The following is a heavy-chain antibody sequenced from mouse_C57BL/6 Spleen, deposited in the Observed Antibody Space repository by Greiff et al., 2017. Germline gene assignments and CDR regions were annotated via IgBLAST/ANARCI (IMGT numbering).Heavy chain of an antibody. J-gene: IGHJ4*01. CDR1: GYTFTDHT. Sequence: VQLQQSDAELVKPGASVKISCKVSGYTFTDHTIHWMKQRPEQGLEWIGYIYPRDGSTKYNEKFKGKATLTADKSSSTAYMQLNSLTSEDSAVYFCARWGYYDYDDHAMDYWGQGTSVTVSS. D-gene: IGHD2-4*01. V-gene: IGHV1-78*01. CDR2: IYPRDGST. CDR3: ARWGYYDYDDHAMDY.